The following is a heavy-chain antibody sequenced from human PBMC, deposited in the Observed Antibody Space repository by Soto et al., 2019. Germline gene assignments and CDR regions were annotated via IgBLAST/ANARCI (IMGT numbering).Heavy chain of an antibody. CDR3: ARLDDILTGYFTLDY. J-gene: IGHJ4*02. V-gene: IGHV4-59*01. Sequence: SETLSLTCTVSGGSLSSYYWSWIRQPPGKGLEWIGYIYYSGSTNYNPSLKSRVTISVDTSKNQFSLKLSSVTAADTAVYYCARLDDILTGYFTLDYWGQGTLVTAPQ. D-gene: IGHD3-9*01. CDR2: IYYSGST. CDR1: GGSLSSYY.